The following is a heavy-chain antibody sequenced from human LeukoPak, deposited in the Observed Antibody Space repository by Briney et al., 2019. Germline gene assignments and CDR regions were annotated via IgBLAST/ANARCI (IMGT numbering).Heavy chain of an antibody. CDR3: AANGWYCLDH. CDR2: IYHSGST. CDR1: GASITNDNW. V-gene: IGHV4-4*02. D-gene: IGHD6-19*01. Sequence: SETLSLTCAVSGASITNDNWWSWVRQTPGKGLEWIGEIYHSGSTGYNPSLKNRVTISVDKSNNRFSLRLTSVTAADTAMYYCAANGWYCLDHWGQGALVTVSS. J-gene: IGHJ1*01.